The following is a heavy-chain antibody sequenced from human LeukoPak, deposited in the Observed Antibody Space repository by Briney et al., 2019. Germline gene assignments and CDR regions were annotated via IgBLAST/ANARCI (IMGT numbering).Heavy chain of an antibody. CDR1: VFTVSSNY. Sequence: GGSLRLSCAASVFTVSSNYMSWVRQAPGKGLEWVSVIYSGGSTYYADSVKGRFTISRDNSKNTLCLQMNSLRAEDTAVYYCAGTTGYSYGYGDYWGQGTLVTVSS. CDR3: AGTTGYSYGYGDY. D-gene: IGHD5-18*01. J-gene: IGHJ4*02. CDR2: IYSGGST. V-gene: IGHV3-53*01.